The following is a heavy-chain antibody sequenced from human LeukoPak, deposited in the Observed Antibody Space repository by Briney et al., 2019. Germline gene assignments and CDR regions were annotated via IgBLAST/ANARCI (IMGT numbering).Heavy chain of an antibody. CDR1: GFTFSSYA. CDR3: ARGWITMVRGVTYGMDV. Sequence: GGSLRLSCAASGFTFSSYAMSWVRQAPGKGLEWVSAISGSGGSTYYADSVKGRFTISRDNSKNTLYLQMNSLRAEDTAVYYCARGWITMVRGVTYGMDVWGQGTTVTVSS. V-gene: IGHV3-23*01. CDR2: ISGSGGST. J-gene: IGHJ6*02. D-gene: IGHD3-10*01.